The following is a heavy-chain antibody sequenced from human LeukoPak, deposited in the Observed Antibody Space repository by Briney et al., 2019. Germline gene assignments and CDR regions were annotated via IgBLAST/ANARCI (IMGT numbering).Heavy chain of an antibody. D-gene: IGHD1-26*01. CDR2: IIPVFGTT. CDR1: GGTFINYG. J-gene: IGHJ4*02. CDR3: ATGPAGRFDY. Sequence: ASVKVSCKASGGTFINYGMSWVRQAPGQGLEWVGGIIPVFGTTNYAQKFQGRVTMTEDTSTDTAYMELSSLRSEDTAVYYCATGPAGRFDYWGQEPLVTVSS. V-gene: IGHV1-69*06.